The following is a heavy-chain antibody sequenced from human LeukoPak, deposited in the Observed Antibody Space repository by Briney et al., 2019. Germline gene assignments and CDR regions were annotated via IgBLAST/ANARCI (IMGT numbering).Heavy chain of an antibody. D-gene: IGHD6-13*01. V-gene: IGHV1-2*02. CDR1: GYTFTSYG. Sequence: ASVKVSCKASGYTFTSYGISWVRQAPGQGLEWMGWINPNSGGTNYAQKFQGRVTMTRDTSISTAYMELSRLRSDDTAVYYCARDLFPQQLGDYFDYWGQGTLVTVSS. CDR3: ARDLFPQQLGDYFDY. J-gene: IGHJ4*02. CDR2: INPNSGGT.